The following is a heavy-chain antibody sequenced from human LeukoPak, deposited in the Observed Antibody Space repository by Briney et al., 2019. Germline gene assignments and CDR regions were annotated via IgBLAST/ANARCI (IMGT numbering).Heavy chain of an antibody. D-gene: IGHD4-17*01. CDR1: GFTFSYYD. V-gene: IGHV3-13*01. J-gene: IGHJ4*02. CDR3: ARDYGDYTFDY. CDR2: IGTAGDT. Sequence: GSLRLPCAASGFTFSYYDMHWVRQATGKGLEWVSAIGTAGDTYYPGSVKGRFTISRENAKNSLYLQMNSLRAGDTAVYYCARDYGDYTFDYWGQGTLVTVSS.